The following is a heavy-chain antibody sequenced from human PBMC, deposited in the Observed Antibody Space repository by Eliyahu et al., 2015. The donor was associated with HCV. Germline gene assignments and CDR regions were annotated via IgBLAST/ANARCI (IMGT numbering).Heavy chain of an antibody. J-gene: IGHJ4*02. D-gene: IGHD3-10*01. Sequence: QVTLRESGPALVKPTQTLTLTCTVSGFSLSTSEMCVGWIRQPPGKALEWLALIDWDDDKFYSTSLETRLTISKDTSKNQVVLTMTNMDPVDTATYYCARATMFRGVIIQKFFDYWGQGTLVTVSS. CDR2: IDWDDDK. CDR3: ARATMFRGVIIQKFFDY. V-gene: IGHV2-70*01. CDR1: GFSLSTSEMC.